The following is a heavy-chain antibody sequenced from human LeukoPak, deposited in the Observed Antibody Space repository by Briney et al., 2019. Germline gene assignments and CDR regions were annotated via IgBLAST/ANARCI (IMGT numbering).Heavy chain of an antibody. CDR3: ARHAPRGHGGLPFDY. Sequence: SETLSLTCTVSGGSISSYYWSWIRQPPGKGLEWIGYIYSSGSTNYNPSLKSRVTISVDTSKNQFSLKLSSVTAAGTAVYYCARHAPRGHGGLPFDYWGQGTLVTVSS. CDR1: GGSISSYY. D-gene: IGHD2-15*01. J-gene: IGHJ4*02. V-gene: IGHV4-59*01. CDR2: IYSSGST.